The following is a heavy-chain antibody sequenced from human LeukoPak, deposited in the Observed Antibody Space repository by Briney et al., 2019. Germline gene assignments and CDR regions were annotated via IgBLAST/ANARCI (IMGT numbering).Heavy chain of an antibody. CDR1: GFTVSSNY. CDR2: IYSGGST. J-gene: IGHJ4*02. Sequence: PGGSLRLSCAASGFTVSSNYMSWVRQAPGKGLGWVSVIYSGGSTYYPDSVKGRFTISRDNSKNTLYLQMNSLRAEDTAVYYCAKGGYYDSSGYSDYWGQGTLVTVSS. V-gene: IGHV3-53*01. D-gene: IGHD3-22*01. CDR3: AKGGYYDSSGYSDY.